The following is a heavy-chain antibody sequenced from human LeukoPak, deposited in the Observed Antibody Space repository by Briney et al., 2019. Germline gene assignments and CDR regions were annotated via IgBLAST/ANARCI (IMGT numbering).Heavy chain of an antibody. CDR1: GFTFSSYG. D-gene: IGHD6-13*01. CDR3: ARDVYSTSWSSHFDY. V-gene: IGHV3-30*02. J-gene: IGHJ4*02. CDR2: IRYDGSNK. Sequence: GGSLRLSCAASGFTFSSYGMHWVRQAPGKGLEWVAFIRYDGSNKYYADSVKGRFTISRDNARNSLYLQMSSLRAEDTALYYCARDVYSTSWSSHFDYWGQGTLVTVSS.